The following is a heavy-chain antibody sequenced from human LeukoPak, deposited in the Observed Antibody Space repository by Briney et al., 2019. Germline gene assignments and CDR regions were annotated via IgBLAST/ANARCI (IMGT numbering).Heavy chain of an antibody. D-gene: IGHD2-2*01. V-gene: IGHV3-11*06. J-gene: IGHJ4*02. CDR1: GFTFSDYY. CDR2: ISSSSSYT. CDR3: AGPLYDQLLWEYYFDY. Sequence: GGSLRLSCAASGFTFSDYYMSWIRQAPGKGLEWVSYISSSSSYTNYADSVKGRFTISRDNAKNSLYLQMNSLRAEDTAVYYCAGPLYDQLLWEYYFDYWGQGTLVTVSS.